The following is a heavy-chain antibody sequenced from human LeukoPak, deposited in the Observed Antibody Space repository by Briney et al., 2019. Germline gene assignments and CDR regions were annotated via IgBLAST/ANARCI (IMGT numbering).Heavy chain of an antibody. D-gene: IGHD6-6*01. Sequence: SETLSLTCTVSGDSISRYYWNWIRQPPGKGLEWIGYIYYSGSTKYNTSLNSRVTMSVDTSKNQFSLKLSSVTAADTAVYYCTRYSSSSLGAGGFDYWGQGILVPVSS. J-gene: IGHJ4*02. V-gene: IGHV4-59*08. CDR3: TRYSSSSLGAGGFDY. CDR1: GDSISRYY. CDR2: IYYSGST.